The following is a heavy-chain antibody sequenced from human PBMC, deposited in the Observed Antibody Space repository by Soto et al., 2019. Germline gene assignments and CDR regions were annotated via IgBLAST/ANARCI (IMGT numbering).Heavy chain of an antibody. D-gene: IGHD4-17*01. CDR2: IYYSGST. Sequence: QVQLQESAPGLVKPSETLSLTCTVSGGSVSSYYWSWIRQPPGKGLEWIGYIYYSGSTHYNPSLKSRVTMSVDTSKSQFSLKLSSVTTADTAVYYCARDRGFTVTTVGWFDPWGQGTLVTVSS. J-gene: IGHJ5*02. V-gene: IGHV4-59*02. CDR1: GGSVSSYY. CDR3: ARDRGFTVTTVGWFDP.